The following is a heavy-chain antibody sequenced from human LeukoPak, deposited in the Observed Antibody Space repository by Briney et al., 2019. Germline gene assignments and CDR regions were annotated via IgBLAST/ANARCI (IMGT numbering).Heavy chain of an antibody. Sequence: SETLSLTCTVSSDSISSYYWSWIRQPPGKGLEWIGFIYYSGSTNYNPSLRSRVTISVDTSKNQFSLKLTSVTAADTAVYYCARRRYFDSTHFDYWGQGTLVTVSS. J-gene: IGHJ4*02. V-gene: IGHV4-59*08. CDR3: ARRRYFDSTHFDY. CDR2: IYYSGST. D-gene: IGHD3-9*01. CDR1: SDSISSYY.